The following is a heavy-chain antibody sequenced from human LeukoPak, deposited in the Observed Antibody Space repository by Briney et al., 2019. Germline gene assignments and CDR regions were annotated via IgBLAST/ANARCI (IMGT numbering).Heavy chain of an antibody. CDR1: GGSFSGYY. D-gene: IGHD3-3*01. CDR3: SSGQHVLRFLGWLSPPFGY. CDR2: INHSGST. J-gene: IGHJ4*02. V-gene: IGHV4-34*01. Sequence: PSETLSLTCAVYGGSFSGYYWSWIRQPPGKGLEWIGEINHSGSTNYNPPLRSGVPISVDTSKNQFSPKLSSVSAADTAVYYCSSGQHVLRFLGWLSPPFGYWAQGTLVTVSS.